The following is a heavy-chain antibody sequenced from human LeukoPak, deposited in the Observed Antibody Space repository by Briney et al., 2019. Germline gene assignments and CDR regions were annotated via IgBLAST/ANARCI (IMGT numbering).Heavy chain of an antibody. J-gene: IGHJ5*02. Sequence: GASVKVSCKASGYTFTSYGISWVRQAPGQGLEWMGWISAYNGNTNYAQKLQGRVTMTTDTSTGTAYMELRSLRSDDTAVYYCARDPYPGPAAAYNWFDPWGQGTLVTVSS. V-gene: IGHV1-18*01. CDR3: ARDPYPGPAAAYNWFDP. D-gene: IGHD6-13*01. CDR1: GYTFTSYG. CDR2: ISAYNGNT.